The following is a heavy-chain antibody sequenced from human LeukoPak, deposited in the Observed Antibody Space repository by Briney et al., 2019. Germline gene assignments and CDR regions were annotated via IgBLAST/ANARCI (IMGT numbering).Heavy chain of an antibody. CDR1: GFTFSSYA. CDR2: ISYDGSNK. CDR3: ARALYYSVPNY. V-gene: IGHV3-30-3*01. J-gene: IGHJ4*02. Sequence: PGGSLRLSCAASGFTFSSYAMHWVRQAPGKGLEWVAVISYDGSNKYYADSVQGRFTISRDNSKNTLYLQMNSLRAEDTAVYYCARALYYSVPNYWGQGTLVTVSS. D-gene: IGHD2-21*01.